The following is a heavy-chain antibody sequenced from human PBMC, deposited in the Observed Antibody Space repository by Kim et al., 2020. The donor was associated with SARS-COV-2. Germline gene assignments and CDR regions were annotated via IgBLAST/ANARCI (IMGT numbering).Heavy chain of an antibody. CDR3: ARGDIVATIGLEPSGYFDY. D-gene: IGHD5-12*01. V-gene: IGHV4-31*03. CDR2: IYYSGST. CDR1: GGSISSGGYY. J-gene: IGHJ4*02. Sequence: SETLSLTCTVSGGSISSGGYYWSWIRQHPGKGLEWIGYIYYSGSTYYNPSLKSRVTISVETSKNQFSLKLSSVTAADTAVYYCARGDIVATIGLEPSGYFDYWGQGTLVTVSS.